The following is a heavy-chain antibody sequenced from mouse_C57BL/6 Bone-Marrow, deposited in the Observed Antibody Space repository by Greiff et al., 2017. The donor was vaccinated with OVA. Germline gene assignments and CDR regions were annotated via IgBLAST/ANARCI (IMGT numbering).Heavy chain of an antibody. CDR3: ARSGYYGSSYNYAMDY. J-gene: IGHJ4*01. CDR1: GYTFTNYW. CDR2: IYPGGGYT. V-gene: IGHV1-63*01. D-gene: IGHD1-1*01. Sequence: VKLQESGAELVRPGTSVKMSCKASGYTFTNYWIGWAKQRPGHGLEWIGDIYPGGGYTNYNEKFKGKATLTADKSSSTAYMQFSSLTSEDSAIYYCARSGYYGSSYNYAMDYWGQGTSVTVSS.